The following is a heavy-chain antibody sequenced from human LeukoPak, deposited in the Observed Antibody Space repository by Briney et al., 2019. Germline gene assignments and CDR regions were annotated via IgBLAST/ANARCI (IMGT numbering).Heavy chain of an antibody. Sequence: PSETLSLTCTVSGGSISSYYWSWIRQPAGRGLEWIGRIYTSGSTNYNPSLKSRVTMSVDTSKNQFSLKLSSVTAADTAVYYCARVARAIWELNDAFDIWGQGTMVTVSS. CDR1: GGSISSYY. CDR3: ARVARAIWELNDAFDI. V-gene: IGHV4-4*07. J-gene: IGHJ3*02. D-gene: IGHD1-26*01. CDR2: IYTSGST.